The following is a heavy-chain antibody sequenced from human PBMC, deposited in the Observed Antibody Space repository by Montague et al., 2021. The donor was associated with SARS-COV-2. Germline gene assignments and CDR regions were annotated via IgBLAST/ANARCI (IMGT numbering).Heavy chain of an antibody. CDR3: ARDFDDYGDWGAQTFDY. J-gene: IGHJ4*02. CDR2: ISYDGSNK. D-gene: IGHD4-17*01. Sequence: SLRLSCAASGFTFSSYAMHRVRQAPGKGLEWVAVISYDGSNKYYADSVKGRFTISRDNSKNTLYLQMNSLRAEDTAVYYCARDFDDYGDWGAQTFDYWGQGTLVTVSS. V-gene: IGHV3-30*04. CDR1: GFTFSSYA.